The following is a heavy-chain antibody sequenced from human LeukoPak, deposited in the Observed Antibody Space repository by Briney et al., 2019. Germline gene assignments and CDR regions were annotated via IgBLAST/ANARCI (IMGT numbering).Heavy chain of an antibody. V-gene: IGHV4-31*03. CDR2: IYYSGST. CDR1: GGSISSGGYY. J-gene: IGHJ4*02. D-gene: IGHD3-10*01. CDR3: ARLDAHYYGSGSYYSGLDY. Sequence: PSETLSLTCTVSGGSISSGGYYWSWIRQHPGKGLEWIGYIYYSGSTYYNPSLKSRVTISVDTSKNQFSLKLSPVTAADTAVYYCARLDAHYYGSGSYYSGLDYWGQGTLVTVSS.